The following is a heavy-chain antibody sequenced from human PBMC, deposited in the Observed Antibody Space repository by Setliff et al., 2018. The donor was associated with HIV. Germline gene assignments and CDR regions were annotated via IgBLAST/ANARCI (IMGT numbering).Heavy chain of an antibody. CDR3: ATGPTMVTSKGFWFFDL. CDR2: IIPIFGTA. D-gene: IGHD4-17*01. CDR1: GGSFRSYT. J-gene: IGHJ2*01. Sequence: SVKVSCKASGGSFRSYTISWVRQAPGQGPEWMGGIIPIFGTANYAQKFQGRVTITADESTSTAYMELTGLRSEDTAVYYCATGPTMVTSKGFWFFDLWGRGTLVTVS. V-gene: IGHV1-69*13.